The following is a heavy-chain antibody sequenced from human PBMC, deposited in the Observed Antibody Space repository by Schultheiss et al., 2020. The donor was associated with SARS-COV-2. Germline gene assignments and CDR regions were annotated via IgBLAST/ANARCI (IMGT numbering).Heavy chain of an antibody. J-gene: IGHJ4*02. V-gene: IGHV4-59*08. D-gene: IGHD4-17*01. CDR3: ARMGHYNFDY. CDR1: GGSISSYY. Sequence: SQTLSLTCTVSGGSISSYYWSWIRQPAGKGLEWIGSIYYSGSTYYNPSLKSRVTISVDTSKNQFSLKLSSVTAADTAVYYCARMGHYNFDYWGQGTLVTVSS. CDR2: IYYSGST.